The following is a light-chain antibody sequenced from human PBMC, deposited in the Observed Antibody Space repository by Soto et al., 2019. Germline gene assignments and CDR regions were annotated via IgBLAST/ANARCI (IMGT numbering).Light chain of an antibody. V-gene: IGLV2-14*01. Sequence: QSALTQPAPVSGSPGQSITISCTGTSSDVGGYNFVSWYQQFPGKAPKLMIYDVSNRPSGVSNRFSGSKSGNTASLTISGLQAEDESDYYCSSYTSSSTYVCGTGTKVTVL. CDR1: SSDVGGYNF. CDR3: SSYTSSSTYV. CDR2: DVS. J-gene: IGLJ1*01.